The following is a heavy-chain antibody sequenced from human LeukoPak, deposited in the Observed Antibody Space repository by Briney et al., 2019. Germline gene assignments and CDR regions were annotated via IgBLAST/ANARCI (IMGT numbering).Heavy chain of an antibody. CDR1: GFTFDDYA. V-gene: IGHV3-9*01. Sequence: SLRLSCAASGFTFDDYAMHWVRQAPGKGLEWVSGISWNSGSIGYADSVKGRFTISRDNAKNSLYLQMNSLRAEDTAVYYCARDQGGEWEPTYYFDYWGQGTLVTVSS. D-gene: IGHD1-26*01. J-gene: IGHJ4*02. CDR2: ISWNSGSI. CDR3: ARDQGGEWEPTYYFDY.